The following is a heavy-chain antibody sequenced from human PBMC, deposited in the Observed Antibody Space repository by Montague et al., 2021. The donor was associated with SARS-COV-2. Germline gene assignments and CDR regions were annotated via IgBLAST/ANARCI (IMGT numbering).Heavy chain of an antibody. CDR1: GDSVSSNNAA. J-gene: IGHJ3*02. CDR3: ARYSYSGTYFGLNDAFDI. D-gene: IGHD1-26*01. Sequence: CAISGDSVSSNNAAWNWIRQSPSRGLEWLGRTCYRSEWYFDYAISLRGRITINPDTSKNQFSLQLDSVTLDDTAVYHCARYSYSGTYFGLNDAFDIWGQGTLVAVSS. CDR2: TCYRSEWYF. V-gene: IGHV6-1*01.